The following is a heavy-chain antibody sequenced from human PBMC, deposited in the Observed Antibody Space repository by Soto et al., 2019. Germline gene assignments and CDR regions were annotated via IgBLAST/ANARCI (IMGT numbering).Heavy chain of an antibody. D-gene: IGHD3-3*01. Sequence: PGGSLRLSCAASGFTFDDYAMHWVRQAPGKGLEWVSGISWNSGSIGYADSVKGRFTISRDNAKNSLYLQMNSLRAEDTALYYCAKDRAFWSGLYYYYYGTDVWGQGTTVTVSS. CDR2: ISWNSGSI. CDR1: GFTFDDYA. V-gene: IGHV3-9*01. J-gene: IGHJ6*02. CDR3: AKDRAFWSGLYYYYYGTDV.